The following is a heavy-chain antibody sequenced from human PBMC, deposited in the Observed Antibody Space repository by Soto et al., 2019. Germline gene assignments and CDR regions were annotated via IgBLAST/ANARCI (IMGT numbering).Heavy chain of an antibody. CDR3: ARWSCSSTSCPVTD. CDR2: IYYSGST. CDR1: GGSISSSSYY. Sequence: SETLSLTCTVSGGSISSSSYYWGWIRQPPGKGLEWIGYIYYSGSTNYNPSLKSRVTISVDTSKNQFSLKLSSVTAADTAVYYCARWSCSSTSCPVTDWGQGTLVTVS. V-gene: IGHV4-61*05. D-gene: IGHD2-2*01. J-gene: IGHJ4*02.